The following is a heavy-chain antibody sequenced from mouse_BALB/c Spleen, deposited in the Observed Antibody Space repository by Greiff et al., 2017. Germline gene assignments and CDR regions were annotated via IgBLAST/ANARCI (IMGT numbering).Heavy chain of an antibody. CDR1: GYTFTSYY. V-gene: IGHV1S81*02. CDR2: INPSNGGT. Sequence: VQVVESGAELVKPGASVKLSCKASGYTFTSYYMYWVKQRPGQGLEWIGEINPSNGGTNFNEKFKSKATLTVDKSSSTAYMQLSSLTSEDSAVYYCTRLDDGYLAWFAYWGQGTLVTVSA. J-gene: IGHJ3*01. CDR3: TRLDDGYLAWFAY. D-gene: IGHD2-3*01.